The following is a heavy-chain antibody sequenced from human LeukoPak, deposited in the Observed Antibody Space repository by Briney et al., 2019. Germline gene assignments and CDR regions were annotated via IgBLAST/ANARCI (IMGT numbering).Heavy chain of an antibody. CDR2: INPNSGGT. CDR1: GYTFTDYY. J-gene: IGHJ4*02. Sequence: GASVKVSCKASGYTFTDYYIHWVGQAGGQGGEGMGWINPNSGGTNYAQRFQGRATVTRDTSISTAYMELSSLRSHDTAVYYCARVGRSVVVPAAPGAYFDYWGQGTLVTVSS. V-gene: IGHV1-2*02. D-gene: IGHD2-2*01. CDR3: ARVGRSVVVPAAPGAYFDY.